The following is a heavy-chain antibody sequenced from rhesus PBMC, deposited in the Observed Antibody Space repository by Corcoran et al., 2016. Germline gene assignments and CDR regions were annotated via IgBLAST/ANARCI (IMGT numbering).Heavy chain of an antibody. D-gene: IGHD4-29*01. CDR1: GGSISSNY. V-gene: IGHV4-147*01. Sequence: VQLQESGPGLVKPSETLSLTCAVSGGSISSNYRSWSRQSPGKGLEVIGYIYGGSGITSYNPSLNSRVTISTDTSKNQFSRKLSSVTAADTAVYYCARFDGSSYCDYWGQGVLVTVSS. J-gene: IGHJ4*01. CDR3: ARFDGSSYCDY. CDR2: IYGGSGIT.